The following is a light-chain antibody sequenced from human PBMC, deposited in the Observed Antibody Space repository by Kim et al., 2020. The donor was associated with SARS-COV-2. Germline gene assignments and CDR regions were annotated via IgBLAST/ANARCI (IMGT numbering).Light chain of an antibody. CDR1: QIISSN. V-gene: IGKV3-15*01. CDR3: QQYNKWLT. CDR2: GTS. Sequence: EIVMTQSPATLSVSPGERATLSCRASQIISSNLAWYQQKPGQAPRLLIFGTSTRATGIPARFSGSGSGTEFTLTISSLQSEDFAVYYCQQYNKWLTFGGGTKVDIK. J-gene: IGKJ4*01.